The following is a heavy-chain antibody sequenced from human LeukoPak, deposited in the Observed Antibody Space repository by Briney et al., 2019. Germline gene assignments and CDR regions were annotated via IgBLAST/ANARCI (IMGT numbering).Heavy chain of an antibody. D-gene: IGHD6-19*01. V-gene: IGHV3-21*01. CDR3: ARGSGWYYYYYGVDV. Sequence: GGSLRLSCAASGFTFSSYSMNWVRQAPGKGLEWVSSISSSSSYIYYADSVKGRFTISRDNAKNSLYLQMNSLRAEDTAVYYCARGSGWYYYYYGVDVWGQGTTVTVSS. CDR2: ISSSSSYI. CDR1: GFTFSSYS. J-gene: IGHJ6*02.